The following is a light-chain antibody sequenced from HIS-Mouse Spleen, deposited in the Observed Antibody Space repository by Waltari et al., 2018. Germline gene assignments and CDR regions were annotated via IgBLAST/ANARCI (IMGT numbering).Light chain of an antibody. V-gene: IGLV1-47*01. J-gene: IGLJ3*02. Sequence: QSVLTQPPSASGTPGQRVTISCSGSSSNIGSNYVYWYQPLPGTAPKLLFYRNNQRPSGVPDRFSGSKSGTSASLAISGLRSEDEADYYCAAWDDSLSGSVFGGGTKLTVL. CDR3: AAWDDSLSGSV. CDR1: SSNIGSNY. CDR2: RNN.